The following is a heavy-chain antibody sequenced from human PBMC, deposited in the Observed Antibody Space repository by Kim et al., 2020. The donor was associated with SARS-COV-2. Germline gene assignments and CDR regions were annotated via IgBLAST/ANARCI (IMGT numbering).Heavy chain of an antibody. CDR1: GFTFSSYA. D-gene: IGHD3-22*01. Sequence: GGSLRLSCAASGFTFSSYAMSWVRQAPGKGLEWVSAISGSGGSTYYADSVKGRFTISRDNSKNTLYLQMNSLRAEDTAVYYCAKGTLTYYYDSSGYPLGWYFDYWGQGTLVTVSS. J-gene: IGHJ4*02. V-gene: IGHV3-23*01. CDR2: ISGSGGST. CDR3: AKGTLTYYYDSSGYPLGWYFDY.